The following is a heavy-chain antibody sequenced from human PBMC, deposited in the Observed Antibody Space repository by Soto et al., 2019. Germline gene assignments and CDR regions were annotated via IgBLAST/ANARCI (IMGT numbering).Heavy chain of an antibody. CDR1: GFTFSSYA. D-gene: IGHD5-18*01. CDR2: ISGSGGST. Sequence: EVQLLESGGGLVQPGGSLRLSCAASGFTFSSYAMSWVRQAPGKGLEWVSAISGSGGSTYYADSVKGRFTISRDNSKNRRYLQMHSLRAEDTAVYYCAKVYSYGFGPSTGNQKYYFDYWGQGTLVTVSS. V-gene: IGHV3-23*01. J-gene: IGHJ4*02. CDR3: AKVYSYGFGPSTGNQKYYFDY.